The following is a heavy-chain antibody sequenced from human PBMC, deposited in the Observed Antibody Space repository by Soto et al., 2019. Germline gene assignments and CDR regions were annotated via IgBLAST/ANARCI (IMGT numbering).Heavy chain of an antibody. CDR1: GYTFTSYD. V-gene: IGHV1-8*01. D-gene: IGHD2-15*01. CDR3: ALVYCSGGSCYPNSVVGY. J-gene: IGHJ4*02. CDR2: MNPNSGNT. Sequence: ASVKVSCKASGYTFTSYDINWVRQATGQGLEWMGWMNPNSGNTGYAQKFQGRVTMTRNTSISTAYMELSSLRSEDTAVYYCALVYCSGGSCYPNSVVGYWGQGTLVTVSS.